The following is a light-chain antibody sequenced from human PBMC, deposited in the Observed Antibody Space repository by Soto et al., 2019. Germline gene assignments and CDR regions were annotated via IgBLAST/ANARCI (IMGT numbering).Light chain of an antibody. Sequence: QSVLTQPPSASGTPGQRVTISCSGTSSNIGTYTVNWYKQLPGTAPKLLIYTDYQRPSGVPDRFSGSKSVTSASLAINGLHAEDESDYYCASWDDNLNGGVFGGGTKVTVL. V-gene: IGLV1-44*01. J-gene: IGLJ2*01. CDR1: SSNIGTYT. CDR3: ASWDDNLNGGV. CDR2: TDY.